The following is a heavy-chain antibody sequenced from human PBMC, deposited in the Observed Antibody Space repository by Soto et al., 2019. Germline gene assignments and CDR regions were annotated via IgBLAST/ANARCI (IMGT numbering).Heavy chain of an antibody. CDR1: GFSLSNAGMG. D-gene: IGHD2-2*01. CDR2: IFSNDEK. Sequence: QVTLKESGPVLVKPTETLTLTCTVSGFSLSNAGMGVSWIRQPPGKALEWLAHIFSNDEKFYSTSLKSRLTISKDTSERHVVLNMTNMDPVDTATYYCARMSAYQLPDYWCRGTLVTVSS. V-gene: IGHV2-26*01. CDR3: ARMSAYQLPDY. J-gene: IGHJ4*02.